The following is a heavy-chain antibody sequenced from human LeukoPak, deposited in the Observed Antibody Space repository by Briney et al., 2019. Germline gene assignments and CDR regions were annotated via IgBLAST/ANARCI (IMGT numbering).Heavy chain of an antibody. Sequence: GGSLRLSCAASGFTFSSYSMNWVRQAPGKGLEWVSAVSGSGGSTYYADSVKGLFTISRDNSKNTLYLQMNSLRAEDTAVYYCAKRMIRGVNHDAFDLWGQGTMVTVSS. CDR3: AKRMIRGVNHDAFDL. V-gene: IGHV3-23*01. CDR2: VSGSGGST. CDR1: GFTFSSYS. D-gene: IGHD3-10*01. J-gene: IGHJ3*01.